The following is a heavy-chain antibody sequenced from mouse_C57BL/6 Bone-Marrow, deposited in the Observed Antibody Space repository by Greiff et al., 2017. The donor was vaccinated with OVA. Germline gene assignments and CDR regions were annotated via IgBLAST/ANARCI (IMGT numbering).Heavy chain of an antibody. Sequence: VKLMESGPELVKPGASVKISCKASGYAFSSSWMNWVKQRPGKGLEWIGRIYPGDGDTNYNGKFKGKATLTADKSSSTAYMQLSSLTSEDSAVYVCAREGLLAWFAYWGQGTLVTVSA. V-gene: IGHV1-82*01. J-gene: IGHJ3*01. CDR3: AREGLLAWFAY. CDR2: IYPGDGDT. CDR1: GYAFSSSW. D-gene: IGHD2-3*01.